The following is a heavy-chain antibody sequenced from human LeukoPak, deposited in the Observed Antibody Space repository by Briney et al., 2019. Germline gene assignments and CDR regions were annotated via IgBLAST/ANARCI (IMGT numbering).Heavy chain of an antibody. CDR1: GFTFNTYS. D-gene: IGHD2-2*01. CDR3: ARGPAAAIDY. J-gene: IGHJ4*02. Sequence: GGSLRLSCAASGFTFNTYSMNWVRQAPGKGLEWVSYISGSSNTIYYADSVKGRFTISIDNAKNSLYLQMNSLRDEDTAVYYCARGPAAAIDYWGQGTLVTVSS. V-gene: IGHV3-48*02. CDR2: ISGSSNTI.